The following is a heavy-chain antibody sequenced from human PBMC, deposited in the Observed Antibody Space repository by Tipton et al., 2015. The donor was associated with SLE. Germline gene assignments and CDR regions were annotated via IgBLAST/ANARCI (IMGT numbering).Heavy chain of an antibody. CDR2: ISYDGSNK. Sequence: QLVQSGGGVVQPGRSLRLSCAASGFTFSSYGMHWVRQAPGKGLEWVAVISYDGSNKYYADSVKGRFTISRDNSKNTLYLQMNSLRAEDTAVYYCASGTGDYFDDWGQGTLVTVSS. D-gene: IGHD7-27*01. CDR1: GFTFSSYG. V-gene: IGHV3-30*03. J-gene: IGHJ4*02. CDR3: ASGTGDYFDD.